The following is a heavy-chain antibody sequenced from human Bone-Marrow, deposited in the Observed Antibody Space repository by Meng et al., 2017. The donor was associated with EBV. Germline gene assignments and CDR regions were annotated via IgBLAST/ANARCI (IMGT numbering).Heavy chain of an antibody. V-gene: IGHV3-74*01. CDR2: LNEDGATT. CDR3: SRDLVGSDDY. D-gene: IGHD2-8*02. J-gene: IGHJ4*02. CDR1: VFTFSNYW. Sequence: EVQLVEAGGALVQPGGSLRLSCAASVFTFSNYWMHWVRQAPGKGLMWVSRLNEDGATTTYADSVKGRFTISRDNAKNTLYLHMSSLRADDTAVYYCSRDLVGSDDYWGQGTLVTVSS.